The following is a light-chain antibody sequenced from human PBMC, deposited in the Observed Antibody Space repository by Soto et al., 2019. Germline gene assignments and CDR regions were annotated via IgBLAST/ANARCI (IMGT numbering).Light chain of an antibody. CDR1: SSNIGARYD. CDR2: DNT. CDR3: QSYDGSLRGVV. V-gene: IGLV1-40*01. J-gene: IGLJ3*02. Sequence: QSVLTQPPSVSGAPGQRVSISCTGSSSNIGARYDVHWYQQLPGTAPKLLIYDNTHRPSGVPDRFSGSRSGTSASLAITGLQAEDEADYYCQSYDGSLRGVVFGGGTKVTVL.